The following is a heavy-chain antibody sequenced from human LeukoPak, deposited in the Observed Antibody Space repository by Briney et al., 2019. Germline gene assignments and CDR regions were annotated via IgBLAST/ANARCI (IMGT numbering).Heavy chain of an antibody. D-gene: IGHD6-13*01. CDR2: INHGGST. CDR3: ARREGIEAAGTDY. J-gene: IGHJ4*02. CDR1: GGSISGYY. Sequence: RPSETLSLTCAVYGGSISGYYWSWIRHTPRKGLEWIGEINHGGSTNYNPSLKIRITISVDTSKKQFSLQLSSVAAADTAVYYCARREGIEAAGTDYWGQGTLVTVSS. V-gene: IGHV4-34*01.